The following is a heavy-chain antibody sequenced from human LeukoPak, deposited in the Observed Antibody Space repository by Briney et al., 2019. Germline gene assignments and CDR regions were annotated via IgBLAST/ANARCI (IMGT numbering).Heavy chain of an antibody. CDR1: GYTFTGYY. V-gene: IGHV1-2*02. D-gene: IGHD2-21*02. CDR3: AREAYCGGDCYTSNPPPDY. Sequence: ASVKVSCKASGYTFTGYYMHWVRQAPGQGLEWMGWINPNSGGTNYAQKFQGRVTMTRDTSISTAYMELSRLRSDDTAVYYCAREAYCGGDCYTSNPPPDYWGQGTLVTVSS. J-gene: IGHJ4*02. CDR2: INPNSGGT.